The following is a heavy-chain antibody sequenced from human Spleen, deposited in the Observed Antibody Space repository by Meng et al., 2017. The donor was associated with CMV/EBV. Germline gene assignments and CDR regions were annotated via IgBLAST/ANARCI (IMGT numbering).Heavy chain of an antibody. CDR1: YT. J-gene: IGHJ6*02. V-gene: IGHV3-21*01. CDR3: AREGYCDSASCYSGYYYGMDV. D-gene: IGHD2-2*01. Sequence: YTMNWVRQAPGRGLEWVSSISSSSTYIYYADSVKGRFTISRDNAKNSLYLQMNSLRAEDTAVYYCAREGYCDSASCYSGYYYGMDVWGQGTTVTVSS. CDR2: ISSSSTYI.